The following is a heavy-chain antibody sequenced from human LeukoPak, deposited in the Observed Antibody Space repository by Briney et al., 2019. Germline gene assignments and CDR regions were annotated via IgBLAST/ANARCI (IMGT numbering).Heavy chain of an antibody. J-gene: IGHJ4*02. CDR3: AKLIVVVPAATESNFDY. Sequence: GGSLRLSCAASGFTFSSYGMHWVRQATGKGLEWVAVISYDGSNKYYADSVKGRFTISRDNSKNTLYLQMNSLRAEDTAVYYCAKLIVVVPAATESNFDYWGQGTLVTVSS. CDR2: ISYDGSNK. CDR1: GFTFSSYG. D-gene: IGHD2-2*01. V-gene: IGHV3-30*18.